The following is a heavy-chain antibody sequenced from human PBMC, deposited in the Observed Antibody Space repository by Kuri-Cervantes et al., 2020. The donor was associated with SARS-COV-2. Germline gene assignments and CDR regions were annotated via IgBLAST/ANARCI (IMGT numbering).Heavy chain of an antibody. Sequence: LSLTCAASGFTFSSYEMNWVRQAPGKGLEWVSYISSSGSTIYYADSVKGRFTISRDNSKNTLYLQMGSLRAEDMAVYYCARGVVPAAILYYYYYYMDVWGKGTTVTVSS. CDR1: GFTFSSYE. V-gene: IGHV3-48*03. J-gene: IGHJ6*03. CDR2: ISSSGSTI. CDR3: ARGVVPAAILYYYYYYMDV. D-gene: IGHD2-2*02.